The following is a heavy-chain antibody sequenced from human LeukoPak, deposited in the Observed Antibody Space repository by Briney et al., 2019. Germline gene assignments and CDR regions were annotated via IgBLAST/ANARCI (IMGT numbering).Heavy chain of an antibody. CDR2: IYYSGST. V-gene: IGHV4-31*03. Sequence: PSQTLSLTCTVSGGSISSGGYYWSWIRQHPGKGLEWIGYIYYSGSTYYNPSLKSRVTISVDTSKNQFSLKLSSVTAADTAVYYCATRIVVAKGYYFDYWGQGTLVTVSS. D-gene: IGHD3-22*01. CDR3: ATRIVVAKGYYFDY. CDR1: GGSISSGGYY. J-gene: IGHJ4*02.